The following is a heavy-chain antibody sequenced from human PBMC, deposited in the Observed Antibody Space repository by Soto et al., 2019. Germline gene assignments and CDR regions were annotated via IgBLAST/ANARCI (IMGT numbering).Heavy chain of an antibody. D-gene: IGHD3-22*01. CDR2: ISYDGSNK. CDR1: GCTFSSYG. Sequence: GGSLRLSCAASGCTFSSYGMHWVRQAPGKGLEWVAVISYDGSNKYYADSVKGRFTISRDNSKNTLYLQMNSLRAEDTAVYYCAKDHCDSSCYFDYWGQGTLVTVSS. CDR3: AKDHCDSSCYFDY. V-gene: IGHV3-30*18. J-gene: IGHJ4*02.